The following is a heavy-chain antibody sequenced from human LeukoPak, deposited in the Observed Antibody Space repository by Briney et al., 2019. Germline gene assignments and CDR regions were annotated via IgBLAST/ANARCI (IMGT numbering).Heavy chain of an antibody. D-gene: IGHD5-18*01. V-gene: IGHV1-2*02. CDR1: GYTFTGYY. CDR2: INPNNGGT. CDR3: AKEGIQLWSEDYYYYMDV. Sequence: ASVKVSCKASGYTFTGYYMHWVRQAPGQGLEWMGWINPNNGGTNYAQKFQGRVTMTRDTSISTAYMELSRLRSDDTAVYYCAKEGIQLWSEDYYYYMDVWGKGTTVTISS. J-gene: IGHJ6*03.